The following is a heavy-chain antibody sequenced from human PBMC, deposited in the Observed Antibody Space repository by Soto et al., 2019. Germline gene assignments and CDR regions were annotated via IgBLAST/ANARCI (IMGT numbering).Heavy chain of an antibody. CDR2: IKSKVDGGTT. J-gene: IGHJ5*02. D-gene: IGHD3-9*01. CDR1: GFTVGSAW. V-gene: IGHV3-15*07. Sequence: EVQLVESGGGLVKPGGSLRLGCEVSGFTVGSAWMNWVRQAPGKGLVWVGRIKSKVDGGTTDYAEPVKGRFTISIDDSKNTLYLQMESLKTEDTAVYYCTSAPQRALTGAMARSWGQGTLVTVSS. CDR3: TSAPQRALTGAMARS.